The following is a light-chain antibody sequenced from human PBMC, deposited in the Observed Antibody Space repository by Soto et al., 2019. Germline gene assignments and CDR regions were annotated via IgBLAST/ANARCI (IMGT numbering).Light chain of an antibody. CDR1: TGTVTSGHW. V-gene: IGLV7-46*01. CDR2: DAF. Sequence: QAVVTQEPLLTVSPGGAVTLTCGSSTGTVTSGHWPYWFQQRPGQAPTPLVYDAFNKYSWTPVRFSGSLLGGKAALTLSGAQPEDEAEYFCLLSYDDVRVFGGGTKVTVL. J-gene: IGLJ3*02. CDR3: LLSYDDVRV.